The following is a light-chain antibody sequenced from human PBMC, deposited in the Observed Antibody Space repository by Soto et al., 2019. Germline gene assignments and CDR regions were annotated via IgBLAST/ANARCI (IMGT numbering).Light chain of an antibody. CDR1: QSISTY. Sequence: DIQMTQSPSSLSASIGDRITITCRASQSISTYLNWYQQKPGKAPNLLIYGASTLQSELPSKFSGRGSATDFTLTISSLQPEDFATYYCQQSFITPPLTFGGGTKVDI. CDR3: QQSFITPPLT. V-gene: IGKV1-39*01. CDR2: GAS. J-gene: IGKJ4*01.